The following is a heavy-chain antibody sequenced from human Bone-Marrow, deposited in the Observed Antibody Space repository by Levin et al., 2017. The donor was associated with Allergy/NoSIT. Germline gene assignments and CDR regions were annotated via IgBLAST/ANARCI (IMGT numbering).Heavy chain of an antibody. Sequence: QSGGSLRLSCAASGFTFSSYEMNWVRQAPGKGLEWVSYISSSGSTIYYADSVKGRFTISRDNAKNSLYLQMNSLRAEDTAVYYCARTDIVVVPAAVAWFDPWGQGTLVTVSS. CDR3: ARTDIVVVPAAVAWFDP. V-gene: IGHV3-48*03. D-gene: IGHD2-2*01. CDR1: GFTFSSYE. J-gene: IGHJ5*02. CDR2: ISSSGSTI.